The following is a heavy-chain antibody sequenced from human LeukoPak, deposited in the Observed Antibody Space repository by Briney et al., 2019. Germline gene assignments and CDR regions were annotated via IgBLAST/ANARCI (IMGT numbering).Heavy chain of an antibody. CDR3: AKDLSKELLYRRAKYYFDY. D-gene: IGHD3-3*01. CDR1: GFTFSSYA. V-gene: IGHV3-23*01. Sequence: GGSLRLSCAASGFTFSSYAMSWVRQAPGKGLELVSTIKRNGGKKYYGGSVKGRFTISRDNSKNTLYLQMSSLRAEDTALYYCAKDLSKELLYRRAKYYFDYWGQGTLVTVSS. CDR2: IKRNGGKK. J-gene: IGHJ4*02.